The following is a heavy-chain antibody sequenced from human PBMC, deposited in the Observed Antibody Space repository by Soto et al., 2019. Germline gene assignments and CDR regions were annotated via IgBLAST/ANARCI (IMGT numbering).Heavy chain of an antibody. Sequence: QVQLQESGPGLVKPSETLSLTCTVSGGSINNYYWTWIRQPPGMGLEWIGNVFYTGTTSYNPSRKSRVTISIDGSKNQISLKLSSVTAGDTAFYYCARLGGYYHSLDTWGQGTLVTVSS. CDR3: ARLGGYYHSLDT. CDR2: VFYTGTT. CDR1: GGSINNYY. D-gene: IGHD3-22*01. J-gene: IGHJ5*02. V-gene: IGHV4-59*08.